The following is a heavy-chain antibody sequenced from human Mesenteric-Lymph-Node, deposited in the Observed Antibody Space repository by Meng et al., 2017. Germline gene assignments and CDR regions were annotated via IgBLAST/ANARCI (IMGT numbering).Heavy chain of an antibody. D-gene: IGHD4/OR15-4a*01. V-gene: IGHV4-30-4*01. CDR1: CGSVGNGNYY. Sequence: QVQLQESGPGLVKPFQNLSRTCTFSCGSVGNGNYYWSWIRQPPGKGLEWIGYIYYSGNTFYNPSLKSQVTISVDTSKNQFSLKLTSVTAADTAVYYCAGLTFTNYFDPWGQGTLVTVSS. CDR2: IYYSGNT. J-gene: IGHJ5*02. CDR3: AGLTFTNYFDP.